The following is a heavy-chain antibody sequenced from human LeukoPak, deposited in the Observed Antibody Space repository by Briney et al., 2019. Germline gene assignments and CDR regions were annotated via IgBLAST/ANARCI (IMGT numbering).Heavy chain of an antibody. D-gene: IGHD6-19*01. CDR2: IKQDGSEK. Sequence: EGSLRLSCAASGFIFSTYWMSWVRQAPGKGLEWVANIKQDGSEKYYVDSVKGRFTISRDNAKNSLCLQMNSLRADDTAVYYCARDDYNSGWDWGQGTLVTVSP. J-gene: IGHJ4*02. V-gene: IGHV3-7*03. CDR1: GFIFSTYW. CDR3: ARDDYNSGWD.